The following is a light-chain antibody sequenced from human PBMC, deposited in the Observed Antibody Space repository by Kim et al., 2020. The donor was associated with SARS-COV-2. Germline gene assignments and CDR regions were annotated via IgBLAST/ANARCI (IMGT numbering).Light chain of an antibody. J-gene: IGKJ4*01. CDR3: QQFNIYPLT. CDR2: DAS. CDR1: QGVSSA. Sequence: SASVGDRVTITCRASQGVSSALAWYQQKPGKAPNLLVYDASSLESGVPSRFSGSGSGTDFTLTISSLQPEDFATYYCQQFNIYPLTFGGGTKVDI. V-gene: IGKV1-13*02.